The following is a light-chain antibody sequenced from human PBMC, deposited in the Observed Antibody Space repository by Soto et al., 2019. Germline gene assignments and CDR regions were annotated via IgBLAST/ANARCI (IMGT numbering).Light chain of an antibody. CDR1: QSLNRW. J-gene: IGKJ1*01. Sequence: DIEMSQSPSSLSASVVDIVTITCRASQSLNRWLAWYQQKPGKAPKLLIYKASTLKSGVPSRFSGSGSGTEFTLTISSLQPDDFATYYCQHYNSYSEAFGQGTKVDIK. V-gene: IGKV1-5*03. CDR2: KAS. CDR3: QHYNSYSEA.